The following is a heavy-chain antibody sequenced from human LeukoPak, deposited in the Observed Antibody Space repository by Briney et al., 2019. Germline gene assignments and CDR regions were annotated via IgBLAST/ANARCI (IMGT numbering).Heavy chain of an antibody. V-gene: IGHV3-30*02. CDR1: GFTFSSYG. Sequence: GGSLRLSCAASGFTFSSYGMHWVRQAPGKGLEWVSFIRYDGSNEYYADSVKGRFTISRDNSKNTSYLQMNGLRAEDTAMYYCAKVSLNMVNDAFDIWGQGTMVSVSS. CDR2: IRYDGSNE. CDR3: AKVSLNMVNDAFDI. J-gene: IGHJ3*02. D-gene: IGHD4/OR15-4a*01.